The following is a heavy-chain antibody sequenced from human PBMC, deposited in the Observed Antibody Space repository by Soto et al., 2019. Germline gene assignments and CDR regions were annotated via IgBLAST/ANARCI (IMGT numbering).Heavy chain of an antibody. CDR1: GFTFSSYA. V-gene: IGHV3-23*01. D-gene: IGHD3-3*01. J-gene: IGHJ4*02. CDR3: AKATLRFLEWLSTI. Sequence: EVQLLESGGGLVQPGGSLRLSCAASGFTFSSYAMSWVRQAPGKGLEWVSAISGSGGSTYYADSGKGRFTNSRDNSKNTLYLQMNSLRAEDTAVYYCAKATLRFLEWLSTIWGQGTLVTVSS. CDR2: ISGSGGST.